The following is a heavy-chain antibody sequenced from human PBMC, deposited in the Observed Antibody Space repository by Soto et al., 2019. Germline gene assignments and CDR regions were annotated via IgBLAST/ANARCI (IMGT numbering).Heavy chain of an antibody. CDR3: AREGVSLGNWFDP. CDR1: GGSISSYY. V-gene: IGHV4-59*01. J-gene: IGHJ5*02. D-gene: IGHD3-16*01. Sequence: SETLSLTCTVSGGSISSYYWSWIRQPPGKGLEWIGYIYYSGSTNYNPSLKSRVTISIDTSKNQFSLKLTSVTAADTAVYYGAREGVSLGNWFDPWGQGTLVTFSS. CDR2: IYYSGST.